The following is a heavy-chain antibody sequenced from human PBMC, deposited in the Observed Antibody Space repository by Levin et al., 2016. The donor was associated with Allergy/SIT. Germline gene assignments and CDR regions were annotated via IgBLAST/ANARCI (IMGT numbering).Heavy chain of an antibody. CDR3: AREPTRGGGDCY. Sequence: WVRQAPGQGLEWMGGIIPIFGTANYAQKFQGRVTITADESTSTAYMELSSLRSEDTAVYYCAREPTRGGGDCYWGQGTLVTVSS. J-gene: IGHJ4*02. V-gene: IGHV1-69*01. CDR2: IIPIFGTA. D-gene: IGHD2-21*01.